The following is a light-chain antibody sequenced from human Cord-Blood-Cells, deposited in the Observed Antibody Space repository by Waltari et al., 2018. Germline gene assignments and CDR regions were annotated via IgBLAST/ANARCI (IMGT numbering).Light chain of an antibody. J-gene: IGLJ3*02. Sequence: QSALTQPASVSGSPGQSITISCTGTSSDVGSYNLVSWYQQHPGKAPKRMIYEGSKRPSGVSNRFAGSKSGNTASLTISGLQAEDEADYYCCSYAGSSIWVFGGGTKLTVL. CDR2: EGS. V-gene: IGLV2-23*01. CDR1: SSDVGSYNL. CDR3: CSYAGSSIWV.